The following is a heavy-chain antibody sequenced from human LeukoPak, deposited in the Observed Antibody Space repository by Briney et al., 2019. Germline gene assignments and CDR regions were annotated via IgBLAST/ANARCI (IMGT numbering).Heavy chain of an antibody. V-gene: IGHV3-23*01. J-gene: IGHJ4*02. Sequence: GGSLRLSCVASGFTFKNYAMTWVRQAPGKGLEWVSGISGSGDTTYYADSGKGRFTISRDNSKKTLYLQMTNPRADDTAVYYCANAGSDTMRGYWGQGTPVTVSS. CDR2: ISGSGDTT. D-gene: IGHD3-22*01. CDR3: ANAGSDTMRGY. CDR1: GFTFKNYA.